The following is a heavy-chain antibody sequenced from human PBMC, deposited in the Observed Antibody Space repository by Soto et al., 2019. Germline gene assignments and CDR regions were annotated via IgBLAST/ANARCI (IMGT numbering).Heavy chain of an antibody. CDR1: GYSFTGNS. Sequence: ASVKVSCKTSGYSFTGNSMHWVRQAPGQGLEWMGWINPNSGGTNYAQRFRGWVTMTRDTSVSTAYMDLNRLKSDDTAVYYRVIQRSGVVYWGQGTLVTVSS. V-gene: IGHV1-2*04. D-gene: IGHD2-15*01. J-gene: IGHJ4*02. CDR3: VIQRSGVVY. CDR2: INPNSGGT.